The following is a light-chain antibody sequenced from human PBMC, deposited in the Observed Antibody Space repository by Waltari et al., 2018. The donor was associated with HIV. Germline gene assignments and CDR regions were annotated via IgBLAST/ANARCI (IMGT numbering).Light chain of an antibody. V-gene: IGKV3-20*01. Sequence: EVVLTQSPATLSLSPGERATLSCRASQSVSDYLAWYQQKPGQAPRLLIYGASSRTTGIPDRFSGSGSGTDFTLTISRLEPEDFAVYYCHQYGSSPRTFGGGTKVESK. CDR1: QSVSDY. CDR2: GAS. J-gene: IGKJ4*01. CDR3: HQYGSSPRT.